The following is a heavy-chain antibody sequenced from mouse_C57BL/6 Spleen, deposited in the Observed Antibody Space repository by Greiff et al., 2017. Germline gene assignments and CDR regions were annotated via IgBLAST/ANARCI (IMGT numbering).Heavy chain of an antibody. D-gene: IGHD2-4*01. CDR2: IDANSGGT. CDR3: ARSTMITTFHEYFDV. J-gene: IGHJ1*03. CDR1: GYTFTSYW. Sequence: QVQLKESGAELVKPGASVKLSCKASGYTFTSYWMHWVKQRPGRGLEWIGRIDANSGGTKYNEKFKSKATLTVDKPSSTAYMQLSSLTSEDSAVYYCARSTMITTFHEYFDVWGTGTTDTVSS. V-gene: IGHV1-72*01.